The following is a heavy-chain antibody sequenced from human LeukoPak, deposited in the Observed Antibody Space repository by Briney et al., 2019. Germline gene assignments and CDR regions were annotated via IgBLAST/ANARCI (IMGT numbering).Heavy chain of an antibody. D-gene: IGHD5-24*01. CDR2: IIPIFGTA. V-gene: IGHV1-69*13. J-gene: IGHJ4*02. Sequence: GASVKVSCKASGGTFSSYAISWVRQAPGQGLEWMGGIIPIFGTANYAQKFQGRVTITADESTSTAYMELSSLRSGDTAVYYCARDLRIRDGYNWILGYWGQGTLVTVSS. CDR3: ARDLRIRDGYNWILGY. CDR1: GGTFSSYA.